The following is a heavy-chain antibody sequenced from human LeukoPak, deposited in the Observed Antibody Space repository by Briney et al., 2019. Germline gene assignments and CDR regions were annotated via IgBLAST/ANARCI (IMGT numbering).Heavy chain of an antibody. CDR1: GFTFDDYA. CDR3: AGGFPGYSSGWSPPHPDPFDY. CDR2: ISWNSGSI. V-gene: IGHV3-9*01. Sequence: GGSLRLSCAASGFTFDDYAMHWVRQAPGKGLEWVSGISWNSGSIGYADSVKGRFTISRDNAKNSLYLQMNSLRPEDTAVYYCAGGFPGYSSGWSPPHPDPFDYWGQGTLVTVSS. D-gene: IGHD6-19*01. J-gene: IGHJ4*02.